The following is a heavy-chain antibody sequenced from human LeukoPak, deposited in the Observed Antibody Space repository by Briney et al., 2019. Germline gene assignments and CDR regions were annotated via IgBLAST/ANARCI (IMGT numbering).Heavy chain of an antibody. CDR3: ARNGIWFGELPYYFDY. Sequence: ASVKVSCKASGYTFTSYYMHWVRQAPGQGLEWMGIINPSGGSTSYAQKFQGRVTMTRDTSTSTVYMELSSLRSEDTAVYYCARNGIWFGELPYYFDYWGQGTLVTVSS. CDR1: GYTFTSYY. J-gene: IGHJ4*02. V-gene: IGHV1-46*01. D-gene: IGHD3-10*01. CDR2: INPSGGST.